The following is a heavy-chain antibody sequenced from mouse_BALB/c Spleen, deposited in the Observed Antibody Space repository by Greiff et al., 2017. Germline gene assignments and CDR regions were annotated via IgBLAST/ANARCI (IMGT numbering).Heavy chain of an antibody. CDR2: IYPGDGDT. CDR1: GYAFSSYW. J-gene: IGHJ4*01. V-gene: IGHV1-80*01. Sequence: QVQLQQSGAELVRPGSSVKISCKASGYAFSSYWMNWVKQRPGQGLEWIGQIYPGDGDTNYNGKFKGKATLTADKSSSTAYMQLSSLTSEDSAVYFCARFRYWAMAYWGQGTSVTVSA. CDR3: ARFRYWAMAY. D-gene: IGHD2-14*01.